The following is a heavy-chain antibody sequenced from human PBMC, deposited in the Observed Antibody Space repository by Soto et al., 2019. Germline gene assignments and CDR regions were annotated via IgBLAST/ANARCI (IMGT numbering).Heavy chain of an antibody. D-gene: IGHD2-2*01. CDR1: GYSISSVYY. CDR3: AVGYGSSTSCSREYFQH. Sequence: SETLSLTCAVSGYSISSVYYWGWIRQPPGKWLEWIGSIYHSGSTYYNTSLESRVTISVDTSKNQFSLKLSSVTAADTAIYNCAVGYGSSTSCSREYFQHWGQGTLVTVSS. J-gene: IGHJ1*01. CDR2: IYHSGST. V-gene: IGHV4-38-2*01.